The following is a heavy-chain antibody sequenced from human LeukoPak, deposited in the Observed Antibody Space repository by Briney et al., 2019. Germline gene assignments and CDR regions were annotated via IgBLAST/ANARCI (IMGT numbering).Heavy chain of an antibody. CDR3: ASWGPRGAHSDY. D-gene: IGHD3-16*01. V-gene: IGHV4-61*08. CDR2: IYYSGST. Sequence: ASETLSLTCTVSGGSISSGGYYWSWIRQPPGKGLEWIGYIYYSGSTNYNPSLKSRVTISVDTSKNQFSLKLSSVTAADTAVYYCASWGPRGAHSDYWGQGTLVTVSS. J-gene: IGHJ4*02. CDR1: GGSISSGGYY.